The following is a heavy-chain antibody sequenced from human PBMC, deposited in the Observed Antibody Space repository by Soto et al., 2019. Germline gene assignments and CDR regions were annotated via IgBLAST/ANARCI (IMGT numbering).Heavy chain of an antibody. V-gene: IGHV1-69*13. D-gene: IGHD3-22*01. J-gene: IGHJ6*02. CDR1: GGTFSSYA. CDR3: ARGKGYYDSSGYRTPYYYYGMDV. Sequence: GDSVKVSCKASGGTFSSYAISWVRQAPGQGLEWMGGIIPIFGTANYAQKFQGRVTITADESTSTAYMELSSLRSEDTAVYYCARGKGYYDSSGYRTPYYYYGMDVWGQGTTVTV. CDR2: IIPIFGTA.